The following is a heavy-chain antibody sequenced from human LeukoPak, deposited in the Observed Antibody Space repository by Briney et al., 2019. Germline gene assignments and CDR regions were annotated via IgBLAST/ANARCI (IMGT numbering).Heavy chain of an antibody. J-gene: IGHJ6*02. CDR3: ARWNGDCSTTSCPYYYGMDV. V-gene: IGHV3-21*06. D-gene: IGHD2-2*03. Sequence: GGSLRLSCAASGFTFSSYNMNWVRQAPGKGLEWLSSIKNSATFIYYADSVKGRFTISRDNAKNSLYLQMSSLRVEDTAVYYCARWNGDCSTTSCPYYYGMDVWGQGTTVTVSS. CDR1: GFTFSSYN. CDR2: IKNSATFI.